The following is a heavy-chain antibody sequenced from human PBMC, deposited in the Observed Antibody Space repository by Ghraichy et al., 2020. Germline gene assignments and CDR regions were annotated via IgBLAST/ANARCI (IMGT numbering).Heavy chain of an antibody. V-gene: IGHV3-7*01. CDR1: GFTFSRHW. J-gene: IGHJ4*02. CDR2: IKADGSER. D-gene: IGHD4-17*01. Sequence: GGSLRLSCAVSGFTFSRHWMSWVRQAPGKGLEWVASIKADGSERHYVESVKGRFTISRDNAKNSLSLEMNALRAEDRAVYYCARDPYGDYKYGGTDYWGQGTLVTVSS. CDR3: ARDPYGDYKYGGTDY.